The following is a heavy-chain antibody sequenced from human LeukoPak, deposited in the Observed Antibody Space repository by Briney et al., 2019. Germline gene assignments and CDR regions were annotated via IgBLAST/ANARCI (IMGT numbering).Heavy chain of an antibody. CDR2: IYSSGST. J-gene: IGHJ3*02. D-gene: IGHD2-21*01. V-gene: IGHV4-59*01. Sequence: SETLSLTCFVSGGSISGYYWSWIRQTPGKGLEWIGYIYSSGSTIYNPSLKSRVTMSVDTSMNQFSLRLSSVTAADTAIYYCARTYGGGVTDAFDIWGQGTIVTVSS. CDR1: GGSISGYY. CDR3: ARTYGGGVTDAFDI.